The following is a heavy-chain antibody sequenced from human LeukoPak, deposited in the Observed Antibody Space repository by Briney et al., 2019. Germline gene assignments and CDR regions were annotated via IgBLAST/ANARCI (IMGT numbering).Heavy chain of an antibody. CDR2: INPTGGST. CDR1: GYTFPSYF. D-gene: IGHD3-10*01. V-gene: IGHV1-46*01. CDR3: VRDGEGVAISVNYWFDP. Sequence: ASVKVSCKASGYTFPSYFMHWVRQAPGQGLEWMGIINPTGGSTTYAQKFQGRVTMTRDTSISTAYMELRSLRSEDTATYYCVRDGEGVAISVNYWFDPWGQGTLVTVSS. J-gene: IGHJ5*02.